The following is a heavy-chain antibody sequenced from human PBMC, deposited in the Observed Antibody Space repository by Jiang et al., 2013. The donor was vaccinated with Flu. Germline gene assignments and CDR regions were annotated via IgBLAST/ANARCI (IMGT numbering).Heavy chain of an antibody. CDR1: GYTFTSYG. V-gene: IGHV1-18*01. CDR3: ARDLYCSGGSCYGGPDAFDI. Sequence: SGAEVKKPGASVKVSCKASGYTFTSYGISWVRQAPGQGLEWMGWISAYNGNTNYAQKLQGRVTMTTDTSTSTAYMELRSLRSDDTAVYYCARDLYCSGGSCYGGPDAFDIWGQGTMVTVSS. J-gene: IGHJ3*02. CDR2: ISAYNGNT. D-gene: IGHD2-15*01.